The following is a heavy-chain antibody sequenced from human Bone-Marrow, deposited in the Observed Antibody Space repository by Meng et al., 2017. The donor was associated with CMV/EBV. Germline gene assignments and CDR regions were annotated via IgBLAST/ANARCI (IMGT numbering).Heavy chain of an antibody. D-gene: IGHD3-9*01. CDR3: ARGLTYYDILTLDY. V-gene: IGHV1-18*01. CDR1: GYIFTSYG. J-gene: IGHJ4*02. CDR2: ISTDNGDT. Sequence: ASVKVSCKTSGYIFTSYGMSWVRQAPGQGLEWMGWISTDNGDTSYAQKFQGRITMTTDASTSTAYMELRSLRSDDSAVYYCARGLTYYDILTLDYWGQGTLVTVSS.